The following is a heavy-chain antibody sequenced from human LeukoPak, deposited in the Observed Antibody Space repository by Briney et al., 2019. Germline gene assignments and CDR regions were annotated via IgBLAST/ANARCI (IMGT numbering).Heavy chain of an antibody. J-gene: IGHJ3*02. D-gene: IGHD2-15*01. CDR3: ARGAYCSGSCPGAFDI. CDR2: IWYDGSNK. V-gene: IGHV3-33*01. CDR1: GFTFSTYA. Sequence: GRSLRLSCAASGFTFSTYAMYWVRQAPGKGLEWVSIIWYDGSNKFYADSVKGRFTISRDNSKNTLYLQMNSPRAEDTAVYYCARGAYCSGSCPGAFDIWGQGTMVTVSS.